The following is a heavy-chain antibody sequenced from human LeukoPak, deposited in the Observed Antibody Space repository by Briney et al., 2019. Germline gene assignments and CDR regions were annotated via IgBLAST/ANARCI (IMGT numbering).Heavy chain of an antibody. CDR3: ARDWIIVALGWHFDY. CDR1: GFTFNSYS. Sequence: KAGGSLRLSCTASGFTFNSYSMNWVRQAPGKGLEWVSSITGSEAYIYYADSVKGRFTISRDNTKNSLYLQMNSLRPEDTAVYYCARDWIIVALGWHFDYWGQGTPVTVSS. CDR2: ITGSEAYI. D-gene: IGHD5-12*01. V-gene: IGHV3-21*01. J-gene: IGHJ4*02.